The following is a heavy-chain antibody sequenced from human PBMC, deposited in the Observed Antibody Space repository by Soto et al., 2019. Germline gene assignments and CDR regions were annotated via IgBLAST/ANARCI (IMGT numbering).Heavy chain of an antibody. CDR3: ARGIAVAGLRVVYFDY. CDR2: IYYSGST. V-gene: IGHV4-59*12. Sequence: SETLSLTCAVYGGSFSSYYWSWIRQPPGKGLEWIGYIYYSGSTNYNPSLKSRVTISVDTSKNQFSLKLSSVTAADTAVYYCARGIAVAGLRVVYFDYWGQGTLVTVSS. J-gene: IGHJ4*02. CDR1: GGSFSSYY. D-gene: IGHD6-19*01.